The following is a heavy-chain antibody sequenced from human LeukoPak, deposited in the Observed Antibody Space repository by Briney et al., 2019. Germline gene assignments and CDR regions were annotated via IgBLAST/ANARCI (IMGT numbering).Heavy chain of an antibody. Sequence: PSETLSLTCAVSGYSISSGYYWGWIRQPPGKGLEWIGEINHSGSTNYNPSLKSRVTISVDTSKNQFSLKLSSVTAADTAVYYCARVRGSSAPTDFDYWGQGTLVTVAS. J-gene: IGHJ4*02. CDR3: ARVRGSSAPTDFDY. CDR2: INHSGST. D-gene: IGHD6-6*01. V-gene: IGHV4-38-2*01. CDR1: GYSISSGYY.